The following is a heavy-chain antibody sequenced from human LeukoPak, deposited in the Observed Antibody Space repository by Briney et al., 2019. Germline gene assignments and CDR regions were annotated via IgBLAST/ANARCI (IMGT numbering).Heavy chain of an antibody. J-gene: IGHJ5*01. CDR3: ARGYSSSWYDS. CDR2: IYYSGST. Sequence: SETLSLTCTVSGGSISSYYWSWIRQPPGKGLEWIGSIYYSGSTNYNPSLKSRVTISIDTSKNQFSLKPSSVTAADTAVYYCARGYSSSWYDSWGQGTLVTVSS. CDR1: GGSISSYY. V-gene: IGHV4-59*01. D-gene: IGHD6-13*01.